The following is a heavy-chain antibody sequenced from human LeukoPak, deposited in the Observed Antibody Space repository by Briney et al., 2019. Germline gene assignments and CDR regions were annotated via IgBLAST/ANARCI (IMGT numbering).Heavy chain of an antibody. V-gene: IGHV4-39*01. Sequence: SETLSLTCTVSGGSISSSSYYWGWIRQPPGKGLEWIGSIYYSGSTYYNPSLKSRVTISVDTSKNQFSLKLSSVTAADTAVYHCARGGSWFDPWGQGTLVTVSS. CDR1: GGSISSSSYY. J-gene: IGHJ5*02. CDR3: ARGGSWFDP. CDR2: IYYSGST. D-gene: IGHD3-16*01.